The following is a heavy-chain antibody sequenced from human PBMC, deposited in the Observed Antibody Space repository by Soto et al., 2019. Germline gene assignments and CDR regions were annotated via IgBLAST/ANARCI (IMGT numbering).Heavy chain of an antibody. V-gene: IGHV3-7*03. Sequence: GGSLRLSCAASGFTFSSYWMSWVRQAPGKGLEWVANIKQDGSEKYYVDSVKGRFTISRDNAKNSLYLQMNSLRAEDMVVYYCARPAAAGTPYFDYWGQGTLVTVSS. CDR1: GFTFSSYW. D-gene: IGHD6-13*01. J-gene: IGHJ4*02. CDR2: IKQDGSEK. CDR3: ARPAAAGTPYFDY.